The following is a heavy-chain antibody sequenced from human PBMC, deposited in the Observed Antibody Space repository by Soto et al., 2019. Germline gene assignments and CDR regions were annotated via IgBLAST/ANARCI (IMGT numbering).Heavy chain of an antibody. Sequence: QVQVVESGGGVVQPGRSLRLSCAASGFSFSTYGMHWVRQAPGKGLEWVAVIVFDGSDKYYADSVKGRFNISRDNSKDMLHLQMSSLTTEDTAGYYCVKSLHGGRTPYGMDVWGQGTTVIVSS. CDR1: GFSFSTYG. CDR3: VKSLHGGRTPYGMDV. J-gene: IGHJ6*02. V-gene: IGHV3-30*18. CDR2: IVFDGSDK.